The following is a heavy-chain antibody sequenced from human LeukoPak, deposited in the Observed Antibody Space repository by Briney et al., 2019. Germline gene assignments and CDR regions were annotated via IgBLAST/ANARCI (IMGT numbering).Heavy chain of an antibody. J-gene: IGHJ3*02. CDR1: GYSLTTYY. V-gene: IGHV1-2*02. CDR2: INPSGGST. CDR3: ARDEMATIGEAFDI. Sequence: ASVKVSCKASGYSLTTYYMHWVRQAPGQGLEWMAIINPSGGSTNYAQKFQGRVTMTRDTSISTAYMELSRLRSDDTAVYYCARDEMATIGEAFDIWGQGTMVTVSS. D-gene: IGHD5-24*01.